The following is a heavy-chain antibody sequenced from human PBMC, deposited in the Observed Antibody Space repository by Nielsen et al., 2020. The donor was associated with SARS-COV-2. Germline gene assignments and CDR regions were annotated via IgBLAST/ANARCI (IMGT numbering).Heavy chain of an antibody. J-gene: IGHJ4*02. V-gene: IGHV4-39*01. CDR2: IYYSGST. CDR3: ARQSALLWLGHPDFDY. D-gene: IGHD2-21*01. Sequence: SETLSLTCTVSGGSISSSSYYWGWICQPPGKGLEWIGSIYYSGSTYYNPSLKSRVTISVDTSKNQFSLKLSSVTAADTAVYYCARQSALLWLGHPDFDYWGQGTLVTVSS. CDR1: GGSISSSSYY.